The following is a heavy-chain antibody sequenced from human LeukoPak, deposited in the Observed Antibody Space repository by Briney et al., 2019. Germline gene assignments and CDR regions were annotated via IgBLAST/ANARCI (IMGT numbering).Heavy chain of an antibody. Sequence: GGSLRLSRAASGFTFSSYGMHWVRQAPGKGLEWVAVISYDGSNKYYADSVKGRFTISRDNSKNTLYLQMNSLRAEDTAMYYCAKPSTYYYDISGYFDWGQGTLVTVSS. J-gene: IGHJ4*02. V-gene: IGHV3-30*18. D-gene: IGHD3-22*01. CDR2: ISYDGSNK. CDR3: AKPSTYYYDISGYFD. CDR1: GFTFSSYG.